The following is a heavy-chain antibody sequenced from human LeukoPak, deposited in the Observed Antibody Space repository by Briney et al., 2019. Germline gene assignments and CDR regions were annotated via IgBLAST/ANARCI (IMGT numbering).Heavy chain of an antibody. Sequence: GGSLRLSCAASGFTFSSYAVSWVRQAPGEGLEWVSAISGSGGSTNYADSVKSRVTISRDNSTNTLYLQMNRLRAEDTSVYNCAKGRDRCFQQWGQSTLVTVSS. D-gene: IGHD2-15*01. V-gene: IGHV3-23*01. CDR1: GFTFSSYA. CDR2: ISGSGGST. CDR3: AKGRDRCFQQ. J-gene: IGHJ1*01.